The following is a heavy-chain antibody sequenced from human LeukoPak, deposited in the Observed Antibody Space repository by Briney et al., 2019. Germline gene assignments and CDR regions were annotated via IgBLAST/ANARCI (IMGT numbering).Heavy chain of an antibody. CDR1: GFTFSSYW. D-gene: IGHD3-3*01. J-gene: IGHJ6*03. CDR3: ARVMPQFLEWLSNRDHYYYSYMDV. CDR2: INTDVSST. Sequence: PGGSLRLSCAASGFTFSSYWMHWVRQAPGKGLVWGSRINTDVSSTSYADSVRGRFTISRDNAKNTLYLQMNSLRAEDTAVYYCARVMPQFLEWLSNRDHYYYSYMDVWGKGTTVTVSS. V-gene: IGHV3-74*01.